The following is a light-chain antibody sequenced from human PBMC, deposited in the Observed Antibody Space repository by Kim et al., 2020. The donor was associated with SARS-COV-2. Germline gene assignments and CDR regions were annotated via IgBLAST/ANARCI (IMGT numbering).Light chain of an antibody. V-gene: IGLV2-23*02. CDR1: SSDVGSYIL. CDR3: CSYAGSSTSPYV. CDR2: EVS. Sequence: QSALTQPASVSGSPGQSITISCTGTSSDVGSYILVSWYQQHPGKAPKLMIYEVSKRPSGVSNRFSGSKSGNTASLTISGLQAEDEADYYCCSYAGSSTSPYVFGTGTKVTVL. J-gene: IGLJ1*01.